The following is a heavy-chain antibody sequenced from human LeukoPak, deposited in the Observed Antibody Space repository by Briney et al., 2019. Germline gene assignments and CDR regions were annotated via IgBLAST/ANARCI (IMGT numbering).Heavy chain of an antibody. CDR2: TYYRSKWYN. CDR3: ARAPGIAAAGTYGYYYHGMDV. D-gene: IGHD6-13*01. V-gene: IGHV6-1*01. J-gene: IGHJ6*02. Sequence: SQTLSLTCAISGDSVSSNSAAWNRIRQSPSRGLEWLGRTYYRSKWYNDYAVSVKSRITINPDTSKNQFSLQLNSVTPEDTAVYYCARAPGIAAAGTYGYYYHGMDVWGQGTTVTVSS. CDR1: GDSVSSNSAA.